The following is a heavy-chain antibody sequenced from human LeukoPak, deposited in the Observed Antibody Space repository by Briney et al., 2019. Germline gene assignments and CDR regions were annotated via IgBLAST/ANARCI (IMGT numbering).Heavy chain of an antibody. D-gene: IGHD6-13*01. CDR3: ARVWYSSSWYRDY. CDR1: GGSFSGYY. V-gene: IGHV4-34*01. Sequence: SETLSLTCAVYGGSFSGYYWSWIRQPPGKGLEWIGSIYYSGSTYYNPSLKSRVTISVDTSKNQFSLKLSSVTAADTAVYYCARVWYSSSWYRDYWGQGTLVTVSS. CDR2: IYYSGST. J-gene: IGHJ4*02.